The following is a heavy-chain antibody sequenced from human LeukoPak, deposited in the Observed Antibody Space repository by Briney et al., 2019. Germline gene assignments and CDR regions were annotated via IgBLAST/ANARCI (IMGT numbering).Heavy chain of an antibody. CDR2: IRYDGTNK. Sequence: GGSLGPSWAASGFTFSSYGMHGFGQPPGKGRFWVAFIRYDGTNKYYSDSVKGRSTISRDNSKNSLYLQMNSLRSDDTAVYYCARVVVGGYNWFDPWGQGTLVTVSS. D-gene: IGHD2-21*01. V-gene: IGHV3-30*02. CDR1: GFTFSSYG. CDR3: ARVVVGGYNWFDP. J-gene: IGHJ5*02.